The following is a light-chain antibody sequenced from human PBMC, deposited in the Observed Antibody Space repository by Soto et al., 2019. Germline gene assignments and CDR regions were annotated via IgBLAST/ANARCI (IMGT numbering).Light chain of an antibody. J-gene: IGLJ1*01. V-gene: IGLV2-14*01. CDR1: SSDIGAFNY. CDR2: GVT. Sequence: QSALTQPASVSGSTGHSITISCPGSSSDIGAFNYVAWYQQHPGKAPKLIIHGVTNRPSGVSSRFSGSKSDYTASLTISGLQAEDEADYYCSSYTTAVFYVFGSGTKGTVL. CDR3: SSYTTAVFYV.